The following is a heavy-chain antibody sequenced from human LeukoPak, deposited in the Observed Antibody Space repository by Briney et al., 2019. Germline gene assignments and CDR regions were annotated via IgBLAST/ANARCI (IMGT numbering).Heavy chain of an antibody. CDR2: VYYTGAS. CDR1: GGSISSYY. Sequence: KSSETLSLTCTVSGGSISSYYWGWIRQPPGKGLEWIGSVYYTGASYYNPSLKSRVAISIDTSKNHFSLNLTSVTAADTAVYYCARGAPPQNWGQGALVTVSS. J-gene: IGHJ4*02. V-gene: IGHV4-39*07. CDR3: ARGAPPQN.